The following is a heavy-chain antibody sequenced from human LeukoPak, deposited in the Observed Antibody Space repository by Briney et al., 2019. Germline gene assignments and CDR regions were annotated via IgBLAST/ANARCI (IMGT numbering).Heavy chain of an antibody. J-gene: IGHJ5*02. Sequence: GGSLRLSCAASGFTFSTYAMSWVRQSPGKGLEWVSGISISGGSAYYADSVKGRFTISRDNSKNTLYLQMNRLRAEDTTVYYCAKDRDLLFAHCWFDLWGQGILVTVSS. CDR1: GFTFSTYA. CDR3: AKDRDLLFAHCWFDL. CDR2: ISISGGSA. D-gene: IGHD3-10*01. V-gene: IGHV3-23*01.